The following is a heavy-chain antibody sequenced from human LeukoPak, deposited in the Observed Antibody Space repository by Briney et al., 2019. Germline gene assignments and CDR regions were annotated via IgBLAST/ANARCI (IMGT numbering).Heavy chain of an antibody. J-gene: IGHJ3*02. D-gene: IGHD5-18*01. CDR1: GGSFSGFY. CDR2: INHRGST. V-gene: IGHV4-34*01. CDR3: ATGYSYGADAFDI. Sequence: SETLSLTCAVYGGSFSGFYWSWIRQTPGKGLQWIGQINHRGSTNYNPSLKSRVTISVDTSKNQFSLKLSSVTAADTAVYYCATGYSYGADAFDIWGQGTMVTVSS.